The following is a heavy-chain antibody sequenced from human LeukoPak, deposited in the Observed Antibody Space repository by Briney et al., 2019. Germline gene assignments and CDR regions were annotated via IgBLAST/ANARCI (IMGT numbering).Heavy chain of an antibody. CDR3: ARNEADSSGWYDY. CDR1: GGSISSSNW. CDR2: IYHSGST. D-gene: IGHD6-19*01. V-gene: IGHV4-4*02. J-gene: IGHJ4*02. Sequence: SGTLSLTCAVSGGSISSSNWWSWVRQPPGKGLEWIGEIYHSGSTNYNPSLKSRVTISVDKSKNQFSLKLSSVTAADTAVYYCARNEADSSGWYDYWGQGTLVTVSS.